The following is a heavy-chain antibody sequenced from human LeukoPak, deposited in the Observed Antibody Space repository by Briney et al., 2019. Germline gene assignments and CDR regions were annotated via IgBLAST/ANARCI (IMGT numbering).Heavy chain of an antibody. J-gene: IGHJ6*02. CDR1: GGTFSSYA. CDR2: IIPTFGTA. CDR3: ARGGRYSYGPSYYYYGMDV. Sequence: SVKVSCKASGGTFSSYAISWVRQAPGQGLEWMGGIIPTFGTANYAQKFQGRVTITADESTSTAYMELSSLRSEDTAVYYCARGGRYSYGPSYYYYGMDVWGQGTTVTVSS. D-gene: IGHD5-18*01. V-gene: IGHV1-69*13.